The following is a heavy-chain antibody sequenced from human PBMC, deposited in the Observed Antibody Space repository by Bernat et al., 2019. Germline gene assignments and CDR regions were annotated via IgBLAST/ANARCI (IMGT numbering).Heavy chain of an antibody. Sequence: EVQLVESGGGLVQPGGALRLSCAASGFTVSSNYMSWVRQAPGKGLEWVSVIYSGGSTYYADSVKGRFTISRDNSKNTLYLQMNSLRAEDTAVYYCASQGGYSSSFGAFDIWGQGTMVTVPS. CDR1: GFTVSSNY. CDR3: ASQGGYSSSFGAFDI. D-gene: IGHD6-13*01. CDR2: IYSGGST. J-gene: IGHJ3*02. V-gene: IGHV3-66*04.